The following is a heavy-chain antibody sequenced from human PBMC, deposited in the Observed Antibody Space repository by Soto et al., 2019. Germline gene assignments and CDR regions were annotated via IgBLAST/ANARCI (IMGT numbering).Heavy chain of an antibody. D-gene: IGHD4-4*01. CDR2: IIPIFGTA. CDR1: GGTFSNST. Sequence: GASVKVSCKASGGTFSNSTINWVRQAPGQGLEWMGGIIPIFGTANYAQKFQGRVTITADESTSTAYMELSSLRSEDTAVYYCASINSDYVSYWGQGTLVTVYS. V-gene: IGHV1-69*13. CDR3: ASINSDYVSY. J-gene: IGHJ4*02.